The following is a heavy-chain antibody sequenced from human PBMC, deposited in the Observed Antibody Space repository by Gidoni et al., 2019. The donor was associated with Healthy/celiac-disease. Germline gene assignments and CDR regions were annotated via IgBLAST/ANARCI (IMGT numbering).Heavy chain of an antibody. CDR3: ARAAEYCSGGSCYSYFDY. CDR2: ISYDGSNK. V-gene: IGHV3-30-3*01. D-gene: IGHD2-15*01. J-gene: IGHJ4*02. Sequence: QVQLVASGGGMVPPGRSLSLSCAAPAVAFSRYAMHWVRQVPGKGLEWVAVISYDGSNKYDADSVKGRFTISRDNSKNTLYLQMNSLRAEDTAVYYCARAAEYCSGGSCYSYFDYWGQGTLVTVSS. CDR1: AVAFSRYA.